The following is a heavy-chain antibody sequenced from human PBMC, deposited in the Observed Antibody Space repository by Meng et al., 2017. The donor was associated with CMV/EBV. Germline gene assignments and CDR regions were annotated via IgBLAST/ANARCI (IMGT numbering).Heavy chain of an antibody. CDR1: GGTFSSYT. V-gene: IGHV1-69*02. CDR2: IIPILGIA. D-gene: IGHD2-2*01. J-gene: IGHJ2*01. Sequence: SVKVSCKASGGTFSSYTISWVRQAPGQGLEWMGRIIPILGIANYAQKFQGRVTITADKSTSTAYMELSSLRSEDTAVYYCARFARSTSHYWYFELWGRGTLVTVSS. CDR3: ARFARSTSHYWYFEL.